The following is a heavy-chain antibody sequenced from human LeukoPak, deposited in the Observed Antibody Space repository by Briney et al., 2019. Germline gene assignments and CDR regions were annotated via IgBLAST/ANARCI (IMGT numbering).Heavy chain of an antibody. D-gene: IGHD2-21*02. J-gene: IGHJ4*02. V-gene: IGHV1-58*02. CDR3: AADILSYCGGDCYPYYFDY. Sequence: SVKVSCKASGFTFTSSAMQWVRQSRGQRLEWIGWIVVGSGNTNYAQKFQERVTITRDMSTSTAYMELSSLRSEDTAVYYCAADILSYCGGDCYPYYFDYWGQGTLVTVSS. CDR2: IVVGSGNT. CDR1: GFTFTSSA.